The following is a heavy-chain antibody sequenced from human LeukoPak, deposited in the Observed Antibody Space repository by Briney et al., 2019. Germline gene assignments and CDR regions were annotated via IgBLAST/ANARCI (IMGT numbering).Heavy chain of an antibody. CDR1: GFTFSSYS. J-gene: IGHJ4*02. CDR2: ISSSSSYV. CDR3: AKGDSYGPDY. Sequence: PGGSLRLSCAASGFTFSSYSMNWVRQAPGKGLEWVSSISSSSSYVYYADSVKGRFTISRDNAKNSLYLQMNSLRAEDTALYYCAKGDSYGPDYWGQGTLVTVSS. D-gene: IGHD5-18*01. V-gene: IGHV3-21*04.